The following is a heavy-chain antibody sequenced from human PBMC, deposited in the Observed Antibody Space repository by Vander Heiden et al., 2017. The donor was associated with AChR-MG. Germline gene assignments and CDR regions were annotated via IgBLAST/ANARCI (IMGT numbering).Heavy chain of an antibody. V-gene: IGHV3-23*01. CDR1: GSPVSSHD. Sequence: VQLLASGGGLVQPGGSQRRSCAAPGSPVSSHDLSWVRPAPGKGLEWVSGIRGSGGSTYYADSVNGRFTIASDGSKNTLFLQMNSMRAEDTAVYYWAKGVRWTHFDYWCQGTLVTLSS. J-gene: IGHJ4*02. D-gene: IGHD4-17*01. CDR2: IRGSGGST. CDR3: AKGVRWTHFDY.